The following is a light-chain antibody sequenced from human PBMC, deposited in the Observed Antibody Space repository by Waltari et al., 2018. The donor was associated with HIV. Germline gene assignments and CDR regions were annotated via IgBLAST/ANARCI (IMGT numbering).Light chain of an antibody. CDR3: QHYSNWPPWT. CDR1: QSVSTN. V-gene: IGKV3-15*01. Sequence: ILMTQSPAPLSVPPGERVTLSCRASQSVSTNLAWYQQKPGQAPRLLIYGASITATDIPARFSASGSGTEFTLTINSLQSEDFAVYYCQHYSNWPPWTFGQGTRVEFK. CDR2: GAS. J-gene: IGKJ1*01.